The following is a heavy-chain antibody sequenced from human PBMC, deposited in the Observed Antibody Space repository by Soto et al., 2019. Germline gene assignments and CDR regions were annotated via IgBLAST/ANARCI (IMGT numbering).Heavy chain of an antibody. V-gene: IGHV4-4*02. Sequence: SETLSLTCAVSGGSISSSNWWSWVRQPPGKGLEWIGEIYHSGSTNYNPSLKSRVTISVDKSKNQFSLKLSSVTAADTAVYYCARTSVLRYFDWPVYFDYWGQGTLVTVSS. CDR2: IYHSGST. CDR3: ARTSVLRYFDWPVYFDY. J-gene: IGHJ4*02. D-gene: IGHD3-9*01. CDR1: GGSISSSNW.